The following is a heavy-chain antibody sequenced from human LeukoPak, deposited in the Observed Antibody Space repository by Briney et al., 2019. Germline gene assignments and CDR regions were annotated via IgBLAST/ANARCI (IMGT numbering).Heavy chain of an antibody. J-gene: IGHJ2*01. D-gene: IGHD4-17*01. Sequence: PSETLSLTCTVSGGSISSYYWNWIRQPAGKGLEWIGRIYSSGSTNYNPSLQSRVTMSVDTSKNQFSLKLSSVTAADTAFYYCASAPTSGRRWSSNSGDYAPQDWYFDLWGRGTLVSVSS. CDR3: ASAPTSGRRWSSNSGDYAPQDWYFDL. CDR2: IYSSGST. CDR1: GGSISSYY. V-gene: IGHV4-4*07.